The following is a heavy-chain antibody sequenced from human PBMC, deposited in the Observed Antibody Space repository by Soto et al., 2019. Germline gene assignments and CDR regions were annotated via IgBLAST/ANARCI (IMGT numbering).Heavy chain of an antibody. CDR3: ARVCGGDCHYGMDV. D-gene: IGHD2-21*02. J-gene: IGHJ6*02. V-gene: IGHV4-31*03. CDR2: IYYSGST. CDR1: GDSICSGGDD. Sequence: SESLSLTCTVSGDSICSGGDDWSWIRQHPGKGLEWIGYIYYSGSTYYNPSLKSRVTISVDTSKNQFSLKLSSVTAADTAVYYCARVCGGDCHYGMDVWGQGTTVTV.